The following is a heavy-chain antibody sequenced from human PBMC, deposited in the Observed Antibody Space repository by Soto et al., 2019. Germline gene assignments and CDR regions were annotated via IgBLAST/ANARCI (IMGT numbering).Heavy chain of an antibody. CDR1: GGTFSSYA. CDR3: ARDGRSYNWSDERHIYYYGMDV. Sequence: SVKVSCKASGGTFSSYAISWVRQAPGQGLEWMGGIIPIFGTADYAQKFQGRVTITADKSTSTAYMELSSLRSEDTAVYYCARDGRSYNWSDERHIYYYGMDVWGQGTTVTVSS. D-gene: IGHD1-20*01. CDR2: IIPIFGTA. V-gene: IGHV1-69*06. J-gene: IGHJ6*02.